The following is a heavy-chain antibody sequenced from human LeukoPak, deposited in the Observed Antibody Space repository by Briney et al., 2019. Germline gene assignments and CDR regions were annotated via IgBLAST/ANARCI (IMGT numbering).Heavy chain of an antibody. CDR3: ARVIVGATDDYYMDV. CDR1: GVSISSSSYY. J-gene: IGHJ6*03. Sequence: PSETLSLTCTVSGVSISSSSYYWGWIRQPPGKGLEWIVSIYDSGSTYYHPSLKSRITITVDTTKNQFSLKLSSVTAADTAVYYCARVIVGATDDYYMDVWGKGTTVTVSS. V-gene: IGHV4-39*07. D-gene: IGHD1-26*01. CDR2: IYDSGST.